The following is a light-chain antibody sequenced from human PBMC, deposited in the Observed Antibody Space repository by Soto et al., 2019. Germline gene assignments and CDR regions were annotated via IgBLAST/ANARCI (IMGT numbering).Light chain of an antibody. CDR2: DVS. J-gene: IGLJ2*01. CDR3: SSYTRSTTLVV. Sequence: QSALTQPASVSGSPGQSITISCTGTSGDVGGYNYVSWYQQHPGKAPKLMIYDVSDRPSGVSNRFSGSKSGNTASLTISGLQAEDEADYYCSSYTRSTTLVVFGGGTKVTVL. V-gene: IGLV2-14*03. CDR1: SGDVGGYNY.